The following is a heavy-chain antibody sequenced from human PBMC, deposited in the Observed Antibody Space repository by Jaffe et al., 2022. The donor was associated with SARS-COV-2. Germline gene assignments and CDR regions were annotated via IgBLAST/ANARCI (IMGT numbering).Heavy chain of an antibody. CDR3: VRDKNYGSGHTLDY. CDR1: GFTFSHFA. D-gene: IGHD3-10*01. J-gene: IGHJ4*02. Sequence: QVQLVESGGGAVQPGGSLRLSCEASGFTFSHFAMHWVRQAPGKGLEWVAVISSDGDNHYYTKSVKGRFTFSRDNSKNTVSLQMSSLSVEDTAVYYCVRDKNYGSGHTLDYWGQGTLVTVSS. V-gene: IGHV3-30*04. CDR2: ISSDGDNH.